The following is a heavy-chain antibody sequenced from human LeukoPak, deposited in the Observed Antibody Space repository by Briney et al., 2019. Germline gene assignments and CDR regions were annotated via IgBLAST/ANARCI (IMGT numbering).Heavy chain of an antibody. J-gene: IGHJ4*02. CDR2: ISYDGSNK. D-gene: IGHD3-10*01. Sequence: GGSLRLSCAASGFTFSSYGMHWVRQAPGKGLEWVAVISYDGSNKYYADSVKGRFTISRDNSKNTLYLQMNSLRAEDTAVYYCAKVYGSGSYAVDYWGQGTLVTVSS. CDR1: GFTFSSYG. CDR3: AKVYGSGSYAVDY. V-gene: IGHV3-30*18.